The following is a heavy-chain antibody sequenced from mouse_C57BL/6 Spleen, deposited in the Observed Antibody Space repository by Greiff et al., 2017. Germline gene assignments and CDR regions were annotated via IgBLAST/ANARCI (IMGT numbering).Heavy chain of an antibody. V-gene: IGHV1-55*01. J-gene: IGHJ4*01. CDR1: GYTFTSYW. D-gene: IGHD4-1*01. Sequence: QVQLQQPGAELVKPGASVKMSCKASGYTFTSYWITWVKQRPGQGLEWIGDIYPGSGSTFYNEKFKSKATLTVDTSSSTAYMQLSSLTSEDSAVYYCARKLGRDAMDDWGKGTSVTVSS. CDR3: ARKLGRDAMDD. CDR2: IYPGSGST.